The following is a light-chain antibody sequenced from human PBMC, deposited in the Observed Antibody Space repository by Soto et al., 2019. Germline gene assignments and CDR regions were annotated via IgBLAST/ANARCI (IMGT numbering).Light chain of an antibody. J-gene: IGLJ2*01. CDR3: ATWDDNLTAVL. CDR2: REN. V-gene: IGLV1-47*01. Sequence: QSVLTQPPSASGTPGQRVTISCSGSSSNIGTNYVYWYRQLPGTAPRLLIYRENQRPSGVPDRFSVSKSVSSASLAISGLQSDDEADYYCATWDDNLTAVLFGGGTKLTVL. CDR1: SSNIGTNY.